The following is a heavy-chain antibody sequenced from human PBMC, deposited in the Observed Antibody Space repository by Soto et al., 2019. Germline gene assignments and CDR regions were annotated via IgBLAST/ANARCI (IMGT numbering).Heavy chain of an antibody. CDR1: GFTFSSYA. Sequence: QVQLVESGGGVVQPGRSLRLSCAASGFTFSSYAMHWVRQAPGKGLEWVAVISYDGSNKYYADSVKGRFTISRDNSKNTLYLQINSLRAEDTAVYYCARDTYYDFWSGYSTYYYYGMDVWGQGTTVTVSS. CDR3: ARDTYYDFWSGYSTYYYYGMDV. CDR2: ISYDGSNK. V-gene: IGHV3-30-3*01. D-gene: IGHD3-3*01. J-gene: IGHJ6*02.